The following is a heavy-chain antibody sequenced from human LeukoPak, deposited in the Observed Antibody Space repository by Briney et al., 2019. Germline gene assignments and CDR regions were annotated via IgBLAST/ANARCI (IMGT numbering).Heavy chain of an antibody. CDR2: ISAYNGNT. Sequence: ASVKVSCKASGYTFTSYGISWVRQAPGQGLEWMGWISAYNGNTNYAQKLQGRVTMTTDTSTSTAYMELRSLRSDDTAVYYCARNGGTTSNPSHDDFDIWGQGTMVTVSS. D-gene: IGHD4-11*01. CDR3: ARNGGTTSNPSHDDFDI. V-gene: IGHV1-18*01. J-gene: IGHJ3*02. CDR1: GYTFTSYG.